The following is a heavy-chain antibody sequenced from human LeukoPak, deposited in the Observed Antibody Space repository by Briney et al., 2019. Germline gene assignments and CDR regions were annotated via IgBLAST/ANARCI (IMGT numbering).Heavy chain of an antibody. V-gene: IGHV5-51*01. J-gene: IGHJ4*02. Sequence: GESLKITCKGSGYSFTSYWIGWVRQMPGKGLEWMGIIYPGDSDTRYSPSFQGQVTISADKSISTAYLQWSSLKASDTAMYYCARPRYDFWSGYYHFDYWGQGTLVTVSS. D-gene: IGHD3-3*01. CDR3: ARPRYDFWSGYYHFDY. CDR2: IYPGDSDT. CDR1: GYSFTSYW.